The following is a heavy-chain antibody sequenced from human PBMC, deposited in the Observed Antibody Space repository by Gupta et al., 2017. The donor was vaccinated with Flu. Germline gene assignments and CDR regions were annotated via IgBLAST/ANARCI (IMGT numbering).Heavy chain of an antibody. Sequence: QLQLQESGPGLVKPSETLSLTCTVSGYPISSSSDYWGWIRQPPGKGLEWIGCIYYSGSAYYNPSLKSRVTISVDTSKNQFSLRLRFVAAADTAVYYCARHVSGSSQKYDPWGQGTLVTVTS. CDR2: IYYSGSA. V-gene: IGHV4-39*01. J-gene: IGHJ5*02. CDR3: ARHVSGSSQKYDP. D-gene: IGHD6-6*01. CDR1: GYPISSSSDY.